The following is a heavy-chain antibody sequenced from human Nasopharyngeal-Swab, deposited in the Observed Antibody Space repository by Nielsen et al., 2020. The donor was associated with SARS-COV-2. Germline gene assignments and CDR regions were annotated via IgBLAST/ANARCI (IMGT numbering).Heavy chain of an antibody. D-gene: IGHD3-10*01. CDR3: ARVESYYGSGSHMGDNWFDP. Sequence: ASVKVSCKASGYTFTSDGISWVRQAPGQGLEWMGWISAYNGNTNYAQKLQGRVTMTTDTSTSTAYMELRSLRSDDTAVYYCARVESYYGSGSHMGDNWFDPWGQGTLVTVSS. J-gene: IGHJ5*02. CDR2: ISAYNGNT. V-gene: IGHV1-18*01. CDR1: GYTFTSDG.